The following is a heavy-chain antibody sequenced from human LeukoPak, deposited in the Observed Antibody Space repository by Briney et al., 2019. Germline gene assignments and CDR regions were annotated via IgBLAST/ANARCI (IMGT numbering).Heavy chain of an antibody. CDR2: INHSGST. J-gene: IGHJ6*03. V-gene: IGHV4-34*01. CDR1: GVSFSGSS. CDR3: ETGNMPFFRVVIYHMDV. Sequence: SETLSLTCAVYGVSFSGSSWSWIRQPPGKGLEWIGEINHSGSTDYNPSLKSRVTISVETSKNQFSLKLISMTVADTAVYYCETGNMPFFRVVIYHMDVWGKGTTVTVSS. D-gene: IGHD3-3*01.